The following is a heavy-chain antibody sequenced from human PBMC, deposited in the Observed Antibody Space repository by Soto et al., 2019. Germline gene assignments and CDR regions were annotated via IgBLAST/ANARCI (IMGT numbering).Heavy chain of an antibody. CDR3: ARSVDMIAAAVENYWYFDL. J-gene: IGHJ2*01. CDR2: ISSSGSTI. Sequence: GGSLRLSCAASGFTFSDYYMSWIRQAPGKGLEWVSYISSSGSTIYYADSVKGRFTISRDNAKNSLYLQMNSLRAEDTAVYYCARSVDMIAAAVENYWYFDLWGRGTLVTVSS. CDR1: GFTFSDYY. D-gene: IGHD6-13*01. V-gene: IGHV3-11*01.